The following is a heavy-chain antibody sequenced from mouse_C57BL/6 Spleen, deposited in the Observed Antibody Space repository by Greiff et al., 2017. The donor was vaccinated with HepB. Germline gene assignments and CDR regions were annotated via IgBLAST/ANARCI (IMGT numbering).Heavy chain of an antibody. CDR1: GYSFTDYN. D-gene: IGHD2-4*01. J-gene: IGHJ4*01. V-gene: IGHV1-39*01. CDR3: ASIYYDYDGDAMDY. CDR2: INPNYGTT. Sequence: EVKLMESGPELVKPGASVKISCKASGYSFTDYNMNWVKQSNGKSLEWIGVINPNYGTTSYNQKFKGKATLTVDQSSSTAYMQLNSLTSEDSAVYYCASIYYDYDGDAMDYWGQGTSVTVSS.